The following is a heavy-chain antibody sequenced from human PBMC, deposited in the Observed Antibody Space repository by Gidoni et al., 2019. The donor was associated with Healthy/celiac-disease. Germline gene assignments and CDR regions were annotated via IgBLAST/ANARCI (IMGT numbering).Heavy chain of an antibody. CDR3: ARDLGMGFFDY. Sequence: QVQLVQSGAEVKKPGASVKVSCKASGYTFTSYAMHWVRQAPGQRIECMGGINAGNGTTTYSQKFQGRVTITRDTSASTAYMKLSSLRSEDTAVYYCARDLGMGFFDYWGQGTLVTASS. J-gene: IGHJ4*02. CDR1: GYTFTSYA. D-gene: IGHD3-16*01. CDR2: INAGNGTT. V-gene: IGHV1-3*01.